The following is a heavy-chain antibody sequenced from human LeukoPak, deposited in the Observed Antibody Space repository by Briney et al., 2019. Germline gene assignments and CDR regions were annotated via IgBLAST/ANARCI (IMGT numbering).Heavy chain of an antibody. CDR2: INTNTGNP. CDR1: GFTFSSYG. J-gene: IGHJ5*02. V-gene: IGHV7-4-1*02. CDR3: ARNWNDGYEEGLFDP. D-gene: IGHD1-1*01. Sequence: PGGSLRLSCAASGFTFSSYGISWVRQAPGQGLEWMGWINTNTGNPTYAQGFTGRFVFSLDTSVSTAYLQISSLKAEDTAVYYCARNWNDGYEEGLFDPWGQGTLVTVSS.